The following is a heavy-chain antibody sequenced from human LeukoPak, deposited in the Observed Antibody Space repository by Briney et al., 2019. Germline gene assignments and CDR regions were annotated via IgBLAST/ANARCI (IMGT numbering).Heavy chain of an antibody. V-gene: IGHV1-2*02. Sequence: RWASVKVSCQASGYSFTDYYIHWVRQAPGQGLEWMGWIKPNTGSFNFTQKFQDRATMAMETSISTVSVALKRLRSDDVDVYDCPRAADSLCGPKCYFKYFDTWGEGT. CDR2: IKPNTGSF. CDR3: PRAADSLCGPKCYFKYFDT. D-gene: IGHD2-21*01. J-gene: IGHJ5*02. CDR1: GYSFTDYY.